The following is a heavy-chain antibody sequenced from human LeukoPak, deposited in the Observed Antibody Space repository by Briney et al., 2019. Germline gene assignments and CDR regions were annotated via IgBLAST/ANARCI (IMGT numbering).Heavy chain of an antibody. CDR1: GFTISSFS. D-gene: IGHD1-26*01. Sequence: GGSLRLSCAASGFTISSFSMNWVRQAPGKGLEWVSSISSSSSYIYYADSVKGRFTISRHNAKNSLYLQMNSLRAEDTGVYYCARAYSGTYGLGYYYLDVWGKGTTV. CDR2: ISSSSSYI. J-gene: IGHJ6*03. CDR3: ARAYSGTYGLGYYYLDV. V-gene: IGHV3-21*01.